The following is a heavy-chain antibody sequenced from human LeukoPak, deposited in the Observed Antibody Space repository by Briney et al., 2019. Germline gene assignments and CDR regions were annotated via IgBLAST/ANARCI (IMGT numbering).Heavy chain of an antibody. D-gene: IGHD6-19*01. J-gene: IGHJ5*02. Sequence: PGGSLRLSCAASGFTLGSYSMNWVRQAPGKGLEWVSSISSSSSYIYYADSVKGRFTISRDNAKNTLYLQMNSLRSEDTAVYYCARDGSGWDNWFDPWGQGTLVTVSS. CDR3: ARDGSGWDNWFDP. CDR2: ISSSSSYI. V-gene: IGHV3-21*01. CDR1: GFTLGSYS.